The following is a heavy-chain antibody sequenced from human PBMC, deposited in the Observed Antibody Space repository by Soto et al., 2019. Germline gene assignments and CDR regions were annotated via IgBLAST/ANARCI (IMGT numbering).Heavy chain of an antibody. CDR2: IYYSGST. D-gene: IGHD3-3*01. J-gene: IGHJ4*02. Sequence: PSETQSVTCTVSGGSIRSYYWSWIRQPTGKGLEWIGYIYYSGSTNYNPSLKSRVTISVDTSKNQFSLKLSSVTAADTAVYYCARGSGAGLGVVLYYFDYWGQGTRVTVSS. CDR1: GGSIRSYY. V-gene: IGHV4-59*01. CDR3: ARGSGAGLGVVLYYFDY.